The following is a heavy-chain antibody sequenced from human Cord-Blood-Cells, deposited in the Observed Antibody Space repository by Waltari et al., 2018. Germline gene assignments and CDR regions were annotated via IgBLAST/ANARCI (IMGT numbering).Heavy chain of an antibody. CDR2: IYPGDSDT. CDR1: GYSLTSYW. Sequence: EVQLVQSGAEVKKPGESLKISCTGSGYSLTSYWIDWVRQMPGKGLEWMGIIYPGDSDTRYSPSFQGQVTISADKSISTAYLQWSSLKASDTAMYYCARPLNWGSDAFDIWGQGTMVTVSS. D-gene: IGHD7-27*01. V-gene: IGHV5-51*01. CDR3: ARPLNWGSDAFDI. J-gene: IGHJ3*02.